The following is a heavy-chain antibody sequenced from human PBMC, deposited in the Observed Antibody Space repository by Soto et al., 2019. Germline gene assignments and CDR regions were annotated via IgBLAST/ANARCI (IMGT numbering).Heavy chain of an antibody. J-gene: IGHJ6*02. V-gene: IGHV1-18*01. CDR1: GYTFTSYG. CDR2: ISAYNGNT. Sequence: GASVKVSCKASGYTFTSYGISWVRQAPGQGLEWMGWISAYNGNTNYAQKLQGRVTMTTDTSTSTAYMELRSLRSDDTAVYYCARGCPRNYDYVWGSYEKRDYYGMDVWGQGTTVTVSS. D-gene: IGHD3-16*01. CDR3: ARGCPRNYDYVWGSYEKRDYYGMDV.